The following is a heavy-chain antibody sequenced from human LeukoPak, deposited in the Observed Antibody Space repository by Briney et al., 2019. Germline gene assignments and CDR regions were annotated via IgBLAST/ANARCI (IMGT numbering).Heavy chain of an antibody. Sequence: SETLSLTCAVYGGSFSGYYWSWIRQPPGKGLEWIGEINHSVSTNYNPSLKSRVTISEDTSKNQFSLKLNSVTAADTAVYYCVTGQWLVPVSYWGQGTVVTVSS. CDR3: VTGQWLVPVSY. CDR2: INHSVST. D-gene: IGHD6-19*01. J-gene: IGHJ4*02. CDR1: GGSFSGYY. V-gene: IGHV4-34*01.